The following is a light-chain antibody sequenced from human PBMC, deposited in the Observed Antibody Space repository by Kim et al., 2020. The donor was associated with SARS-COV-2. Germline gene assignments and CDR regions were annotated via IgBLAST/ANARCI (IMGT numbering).Light chain of an antibody. CDR3: GTWDSSLSLWV. CDR2: DKD. V-gene: IGLV1-51*01. CDR1: YYNIGNNY. J-gene: IGLJ3*02. Sequence: QSVLTQPPSVSAAPGQKVTISCSGSYYNIGNNYVSWYQQLPRTAPKLLIYDKDKRPSGIPDRFSGSKSGTSATLGITGLQTGDEADYYCGTWDSSLSLWVFGEGTQLTVL.